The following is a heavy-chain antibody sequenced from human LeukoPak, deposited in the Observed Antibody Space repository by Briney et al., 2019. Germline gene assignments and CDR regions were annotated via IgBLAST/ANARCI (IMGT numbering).Heavy chain of an antibody. CDR1: GGSISSNY. CDR3: ASGRGYSGSFFYYFDS. D-gene: IGHD1-26*01. V-gene: IGHV4-59*01. CDR2: IYYSGST. Sequence: PSETLSLTCTVSGGSISSNYWSWIRQTPGKRLEWIGYIYYSGSTNYNPSLKSRITISIDTSKNQFFLKFSSVTAADTAVYFCASGRGYSGSFFYYFDSWGQGTLATVSS. J-gene: IGHJ4*02.